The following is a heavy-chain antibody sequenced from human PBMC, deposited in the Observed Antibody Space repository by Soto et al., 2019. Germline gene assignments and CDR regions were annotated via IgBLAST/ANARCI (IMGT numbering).Heavy chain of an antibody. D-gene: IGHD3-9*01. V-gene: IGHV3-30-3*01. Sequence: QVQLVESGGGVVQPGRSLRLSCAASGFTFSSYAMHWVRQAPGKGLEWVAVISYDGSNKYYADSVKGRFTISRDNSKNTLYLQMNSLRAEDTAVYYCARVPGYDILTGYYNGHDAFDIWGQGTMLTVSS. CDR3: ARVPGYDILTGYYNGHDAFDI. J-gene: IGHJ3*02. CDR1: GFTFSSYA. CDR2: ISYDGSNK.